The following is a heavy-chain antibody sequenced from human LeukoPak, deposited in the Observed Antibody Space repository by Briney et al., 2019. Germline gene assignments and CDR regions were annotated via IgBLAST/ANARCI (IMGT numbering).Heavy chain of an antibody. CDR3: ARVRTGTTVYMDG. Sequence: GASVKVSCKASGYTFTGYYMHWVRQAPGQGLEWMGWINPNSGGTNYAQKVQGRVTMTRDTSIRTACMELSRLRSDDTAVYFCARVRTGTTVYMDGWGKGCTVTVSS. CDR2: INPNSGGT. J-gene: IGHJ6*04. CDR1: GYTFTGYY. D-gene: IGHD1-7*01. V-gene: IGHV1-2*02.